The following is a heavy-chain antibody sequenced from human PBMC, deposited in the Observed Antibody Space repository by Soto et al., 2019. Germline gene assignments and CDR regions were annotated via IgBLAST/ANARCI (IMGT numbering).Heavy chain of an antibody. J-gene: IGHJ4*02. CDR3: AKGGGYCSGGSCYSGPNYFDY. V-gene: IGHV3-23*01. CDR1: GFTFSSYA. D-gene: IGHD2-15*01. CDR2: ISGSGGST. Sequence: EVQLLESGGGLVQPGGSLRLSCAASGFTFSSYAMSWVRQAPGKGLEWVSAISGSGGSTYYADSVKGRFTISRDNSKNTLYLQMNSLRAEDTAVYYCAKGGGYCSGGSCYSGPNYFDYWGQGTLVTVSS.